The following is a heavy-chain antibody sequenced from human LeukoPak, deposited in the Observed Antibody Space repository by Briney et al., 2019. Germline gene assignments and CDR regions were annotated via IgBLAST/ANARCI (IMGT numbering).Heavy chain of an antibody. J-gene: IGHJ6*03. V-gene: IGHV4-34*01. Sequence: SETLPPTCAVYGGSFSGYYWSWIRQPPGKGLEWIGEINHSGSTNYNPSLKSRVTISVDTSKNQFSLKLRSVTAADTAVYYCARTTEGYAGGPGYSYYYYMDVWGKGTTVTISS. CDR1: GGSFSGYY. D-gene: IGHD5-12*01. CDR3: ARTTEGYAGGPGYSYYYYMDV. CDR2: INHSGST.